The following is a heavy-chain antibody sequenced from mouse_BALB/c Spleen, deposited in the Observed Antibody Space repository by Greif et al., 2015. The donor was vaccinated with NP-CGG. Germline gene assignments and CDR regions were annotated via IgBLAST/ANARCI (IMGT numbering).Heavy chain of an antibody. V-gene: IGHV10-1*02. J-gene: IGHJ4*01. Sequence: EVKLVESGGGLVQPKGSLKLSCAASGFTFNTYAMNWVRQAPGKGLEWVARIRSKSNNYATYYADSVKDRFTISRDDSQSMLYLQMNNLKTEDTATYYCVRHEDSMDYWGQGTSVTVSS. CDR1: GFTFNTYA. CDR3: VRHEDSMDY. CDR2: IRSKSNNYAT.